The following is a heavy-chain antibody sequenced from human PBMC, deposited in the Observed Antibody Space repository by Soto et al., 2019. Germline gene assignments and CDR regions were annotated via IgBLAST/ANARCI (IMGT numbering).Heavy chain of an antibody. CDR3: ASALLDIVVVPAATWRPYNWFDP. D-gene: IGHD2-2*03. CDR1: GFTFSSYS. J-gene: IGHJ5*02. CDR2: ISSSSSTI. V-gene: IGHV3-48*02. Sequence: EVQLVESGGGLVQPGGSLRLSCAASGFTFSSYSMNWVRQAPGKGLEWVSYISSSSSTIYYADSVKGRFTISRDNAKNSLYLQMNSLRDEDTAVYYCASALLDIVVVPAATWRPYNWFDPWGQGTLVTVSS.